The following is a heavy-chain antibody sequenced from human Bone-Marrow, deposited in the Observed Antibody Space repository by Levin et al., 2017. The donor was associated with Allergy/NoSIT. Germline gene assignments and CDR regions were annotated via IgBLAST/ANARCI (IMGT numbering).Heavy chain of an antibody. D-gene: IGHD1-26*01. CDR1: GFSFSSYA. CDR3: ARPNNGNYKNDYFDY. J-gene: IGHJ4*02. Sequence: PGGSLRLSCVASGFSFSSYAMHWLRQAPGKGLEWVASMSFDGNSRYYVDAVKGRFTISRDNSKNTLYLQMNSLRPEDTAVYFCARPNNGNYKNDYFDYWGQGTLVSVSS. CDR2: MSFDGNSR. V-gene: IGHV3-30*04.